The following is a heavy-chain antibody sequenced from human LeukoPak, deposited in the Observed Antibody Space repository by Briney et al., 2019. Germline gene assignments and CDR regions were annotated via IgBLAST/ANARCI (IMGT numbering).Heavy chain of an antibody. V-gene: IGHV3-21*01. CDR2: ISSSSSYI. CDR3: ARRGTIVAAGTFDQTDAFDI. CDR1: GFTFSSYS. D-gene: IGHD6-13*01. J-gene: IGHJ3*02. Sequence: GGFLRLSCAASGFTFSSYSMNWVRQAPGKGLEWVSSISSSSSYIYYADSVKGRFTISRDNAKNSLYLQMNSLRAEDTAVYYCARRGTIVAAGTFDQTDAFDIWGQGTMVTVSS.